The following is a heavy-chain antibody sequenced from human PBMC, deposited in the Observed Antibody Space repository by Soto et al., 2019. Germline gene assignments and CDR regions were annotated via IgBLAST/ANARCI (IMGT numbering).Heavy chain of an antibody. J-gene: IGHJ4*02. CDR1: GDTLTSYG. D-gene: IGHD3-10*01. V-gene: IGHV1-18*01. CDR2: VSPYSGNT. CDR3: AAGTFLGPWQY. Sequence: QLQLVQSGVEVKKPGSSLKVSCQASGDTLTSYGISWVRQAPGQGLEWMGWVSPYSGNTNYSPKVQGRVTLTTDTTTSTVYMEVRSLTSDDTAVYYCAAGTFLGPWQYWGQGTLVTVSS.